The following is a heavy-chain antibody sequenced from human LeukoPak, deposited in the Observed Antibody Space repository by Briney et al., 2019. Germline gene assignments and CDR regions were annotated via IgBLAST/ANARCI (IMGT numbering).Heavy chain of an antibody. D-gene: IGHD3-3*01. J-gene: IGHJ6*03. CDR1: GGSISSSSYY. CDR3: ARTPTYYDFWSGHSNYYYYMDV. Sequence: SETLSLTCTVSGGSISSSSYYWGWIRQPPGKGLEWIGSIYYSGSTYYNPSLKSRVTISVDTSKNQFSLKLSSVTAADTAVYYCARTPTYYDFWSGHSNYYYYMDVWGKGTTVTVSS. CDR2: IYYSGST. V-gene: IGHV4-39*07.